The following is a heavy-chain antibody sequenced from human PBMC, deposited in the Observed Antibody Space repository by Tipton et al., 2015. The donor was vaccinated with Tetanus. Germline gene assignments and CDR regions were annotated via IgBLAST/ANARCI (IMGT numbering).Heavy chain of an antibody. Sequence: SLRLSCAASGFTFSSYSMNWVRQAPGKGLEWVSSISSSSSYIYYADSVKGRFTISRDNAKNSLYLQMNSLRAEDTAVCYCARDRGGRIDAFDIWGQGTMVTVSS. V-gene: IGHV3-21*01. D-gene: IGHD3-16*01. J-gene: IGHJ3*02. CDR1: GFTFSSYS. CDR2: ISSSSSYI. CDR3: ARDRGGRIDAFDI.